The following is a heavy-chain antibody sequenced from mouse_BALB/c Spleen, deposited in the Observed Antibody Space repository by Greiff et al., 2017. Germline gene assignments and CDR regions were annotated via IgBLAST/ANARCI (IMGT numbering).Heavy chain of an antibody. CDR2: ISYDGSN. CDR1: GYSITSGYY. J-gene: IGHJ2*01. V-gene: IGHV3-6*02. D-gene: IGHD1-2*01. CDR3: AALLRLFDY. Sequence: EVKLMESGPGLVKPSQSLSLTCSVTGYSITSGYYWNWIRQFPGNKLEWMGYISYDGSNNYNPSLKNRISITRDTSKNQFFLKLNSVTTEDTATYYCAALLRLFDYWGQGTTLTVSS.